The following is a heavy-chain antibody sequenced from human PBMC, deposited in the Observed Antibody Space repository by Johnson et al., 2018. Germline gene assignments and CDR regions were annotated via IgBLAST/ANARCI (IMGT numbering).Heavy chain of an antibody. D-gene: IGHD6-19*01. CDR2: FAGTSVNT. Sequence: LVESGGGLVQPGGSLRLSCAASGFTFNRYAMSWVRQAPGRGLEWVSTFAGTSVNTYYADSVRGRFTISRDNSKNTLFLQMDSRRAEDTAVYYCAKCPGNSSGWYEFFHHWGQGTLVTVSS. CDR1: GFTFNRYA. V-gene: IGHV3-23*04. J-gene: IGHJ1*01. CDR3: AKCPGNSSGWYEFFHH.